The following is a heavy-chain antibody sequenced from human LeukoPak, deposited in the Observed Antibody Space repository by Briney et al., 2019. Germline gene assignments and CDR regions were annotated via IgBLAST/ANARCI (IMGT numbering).Heavy chain of an antibody. CDR1: GGSFSGYY. CDR2: INHSGST. V-gene: IGHV4-34*01. J-gene: IGHJ4*02. Sequence: SETLPLTCAVYGGSFSGYYWSWIRQPPGKGLEWIGEINHSGSTNYNPSLKSRVTISVDTSKNQFSLKLSSVTAADTAVYYCARGGIVGAKNYWGQGTLVTVSS. CDR3: ARGGIVGAKNY. D-gene: IGHD1-26*01.